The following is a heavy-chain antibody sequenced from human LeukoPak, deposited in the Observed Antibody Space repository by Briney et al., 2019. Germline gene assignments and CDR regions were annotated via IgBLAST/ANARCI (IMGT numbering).Heavy chain of an antibody. D-gene: IGHD3-22*01. CDR1: GGSISSYY. CDR2: IYYSGST. Sequence: SETLSLTCTVSGGSISSYYWSWIRQPPGKGLEWTGYIYYSGSTNYNPSLKSRVTISVDTSKNQFSLKLSSVTAADTAVYYCASVPKTYYYDSSGYSWGQGTLVTVSS. J-gene: IGHJ5*02. V-gene: IGHV4-59*01. CDR3: ASVPKTYYYDSSGYS.